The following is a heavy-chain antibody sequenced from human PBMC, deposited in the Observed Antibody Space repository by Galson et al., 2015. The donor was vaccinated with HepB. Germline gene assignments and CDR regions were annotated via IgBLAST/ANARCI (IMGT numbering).Heavy chain of an antibody. J-gene: IGHJ3*02. CDR3: ARGGDCTNGVCFSAFDI. CDR2: INPSGGST. V-gene: IGHV1-46*01. CDR1: GYTFTSYY. Sequence: SVKVSCKASGYTFTSYYMHWVRQAPGQGLEWMGIINPSGGSTSYAQKFQGRVTMTRDTSTSTVYMELSSLRSEDTAVYYCARGGDCTNGVCFSAFDIWGQGTMVTVSS. D-gene: IGHD2-8*01.